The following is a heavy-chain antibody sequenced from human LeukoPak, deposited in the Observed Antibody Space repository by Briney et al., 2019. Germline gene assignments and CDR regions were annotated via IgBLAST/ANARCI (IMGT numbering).Heavy chain of an antibody. CDR2: FYYNGNA. Sequence: PSETLSLTCTVSGGSISTYYWTWIRQPVGKGLEWIGYFYYNGNANYNPSLKGRVTVSTDSSKNQVSLKLRSVTAADTAGYYCARGVDYNLYDFDSWGQGTLVTVSS. CDR1: GGSISTYY. J-gene: IGHJ4*01. V-gene: IGHV4-59*01. CDR3: ARGVDYNLYDFDS. D-gene: IGHD4-11*01.